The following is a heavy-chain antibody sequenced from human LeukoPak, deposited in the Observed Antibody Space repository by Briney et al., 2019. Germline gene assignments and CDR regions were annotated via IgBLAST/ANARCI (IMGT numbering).Heavy chain of an antibody. D-gene: IGHD3-9*01. CDR1: GYTFTSYG. Sequence: ASVKVSCKASGYTFTSYGISWVRQAPGQGLEWMGWISAYNGNTNYAQKLQGRVTMTTDTSTSTAYMELRSLRSDDTAVYYCARDGQPVPPHLRYFDWLLLGSSPHYYYYGMDVWGQGTTVTVSS. CDR2: ISAYNGNT. V-gene: IGHV1-18*01. CDR3: ARDGQPVPPHLRYFDWLLLGSSPHYYYYGMDV. J-gene: IGHJ6*02.